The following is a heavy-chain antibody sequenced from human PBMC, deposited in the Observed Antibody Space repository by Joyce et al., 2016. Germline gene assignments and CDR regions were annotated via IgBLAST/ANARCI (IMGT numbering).Heavy chain of an antibody. D-gene: IGHD2-2*01. J-gene: IGHJ4*02. Sequence: EVHLVESGGGLVQPGGSLRLSCAASGIIFSSKEMNWVRQAPGKGLEWISSINSDDSRNHYADSVRGRFTITRDNARNSLYLEMNYLRVEDTAIYYCTTPSCANWGQGSLVTVSS. CDR1: GIIFSSKE. V-gene: IGHV3-48*03. CDR3: TTPSCAN. CDR2: INSDDSRN.